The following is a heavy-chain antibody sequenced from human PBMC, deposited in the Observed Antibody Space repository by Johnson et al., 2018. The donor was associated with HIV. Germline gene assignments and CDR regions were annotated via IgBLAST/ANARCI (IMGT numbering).Heavy chain of an antibody. D-gene: IGHD3-10*01. Sequence: MLLVESGGGLVKPGGSLRLSCAASGFTFDDYGMSWVRQAPGKGLEWVSGINWNGGSTGYADSVKGRFTISRDNAKNSLYLQMYSLRAEDTALYYCARDLYYGSGSSVAFDIWGQGTMVTVSS. J-gene: IGHJ3*02. CDR2: INWNGGST. CDR1: GFTFDDYG. V-gene: IGHV3-20*04. CDR3: ARDLYYGSGSSVAFDI.